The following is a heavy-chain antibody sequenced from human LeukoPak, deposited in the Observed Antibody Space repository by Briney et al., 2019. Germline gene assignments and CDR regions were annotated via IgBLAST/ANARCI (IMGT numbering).Heavy chain of an antibody. V-gene: IGHV4-34*01. J-gene: IGHJ4*02. CDR2: INRSGST. D-gene: IGHD5-18*01. CDR3: ARDGYSYGLDY. Sequence: SETLSLTCAVYGGSFSGYYWGWIRQPPGKGLEWIGEINRSGSTNYNPSLKSRVTISVDTSKNQFSLKLSSVTAADTAVYYCARDGYSYGLDYWGQGTLVTVSS. CDR1: GGSFSGYY.